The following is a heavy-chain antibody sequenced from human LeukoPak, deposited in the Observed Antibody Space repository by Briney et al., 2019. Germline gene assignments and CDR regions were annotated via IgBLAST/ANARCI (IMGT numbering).Heavy chain of an antibody. J-gene: IGHJ4*02. D-gene: IGHD1-26*01. V-gene: IGHV3-7*01. Sequence: TGGSLRLSCAASELNFGDYCMTWVRQGPGKGLEGVATITKDGAEKYYVDSVKGRFTISRDNADNSLYLHMSSLRAEDTAVYYCTRGGRYTSYYWFYWGQGTLVSVSS. CDR2: ITKDGAEK. CDR3: TRGGRYTSYYWFY. CDR1: ELNFGDYC.